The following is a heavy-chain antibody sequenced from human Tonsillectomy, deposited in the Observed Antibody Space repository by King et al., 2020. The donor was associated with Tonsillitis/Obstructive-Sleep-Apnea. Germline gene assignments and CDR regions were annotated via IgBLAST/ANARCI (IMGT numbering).Heavy chain of an antibody. CDR2: INPNGGGT. J-gene: IGHJ4*02. CDR3: ARVRLTENDY. Sequence: VQLVESGAEVKKPGASVKVSCKASGYTFTGFYINWVRQAPGQGLEWMGWINPNGGGTKYAQNFQGRVTMTRDTSISTSYMELSRLRSDDTAVYYYARVRLTENDYWGQGTLVTVSS. V-gene: IGHV1-2*02. D-gene: IGHD7-27*01. CDR1: GYTFTGFY.